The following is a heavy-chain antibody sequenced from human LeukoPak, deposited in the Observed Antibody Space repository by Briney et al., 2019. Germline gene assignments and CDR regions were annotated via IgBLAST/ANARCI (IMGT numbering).Heavy chain of an antibody. V-gene: IGHV3-30*14. Sequence: PGGSLRLSCAASGFTFSSYAMHWVRQAPGKGLEWVAVISYDGSNKYYADSVKGRFTISRDNSKNTLYLQMNSLRAEDTAVYYCARGYPHYWGQGTLVTVSS. CDR2: ISYDGSNK. CDR3: ARGYPHY. D-gene: IGHD3-16*02. J-gene: IGHJ4*02. CDR1: GFTFSSYA.